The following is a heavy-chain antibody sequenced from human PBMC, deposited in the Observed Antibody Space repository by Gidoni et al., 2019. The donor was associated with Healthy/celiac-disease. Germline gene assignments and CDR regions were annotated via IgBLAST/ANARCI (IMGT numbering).Heavy chain of an antibody. D-gene: IGHD3-16*02. V-gene: IGHV3-30*18. CDR2: ISYDGSNK. CDR1: GFTFSSYG. Sequence: QVQLLESGGGVVQPGRSLRLSCAASGFTFSSYGMHWVRQAPGKGLEWVAGISYDGSNKYYADSVKGRFTISRDNSKNTLYLQMNSLRAEDTAVYYCAKPGFDVWGSYRYWGQGTLVTVSS. J-gene: IGHJ4*02. CDR3: AKPGFDVWGSYRY.